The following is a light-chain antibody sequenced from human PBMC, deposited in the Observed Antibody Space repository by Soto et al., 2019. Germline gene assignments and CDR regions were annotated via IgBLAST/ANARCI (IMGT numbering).Light chain of an antibody. CDR3: GTWETGLRAGV. V-gene: IGLV1-51*01. J-gene: IGLJ3*02. CDR2: DRN. CDR1: RSNIGENY. Sequence: QSVLTQPPSVSAAPGQRGTISCSGSRSNIGENYVSWYQQLPGKAPKVLIYDRNMRPSGIPDRFSGSKSGTSATLDITGLKTGDEADYYCGTWETGLRAGVFGGGTKLTVL.